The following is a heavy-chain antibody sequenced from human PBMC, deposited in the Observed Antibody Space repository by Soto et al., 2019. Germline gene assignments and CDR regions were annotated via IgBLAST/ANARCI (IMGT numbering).Heavy chain of an antibody. J-gene: IGHJ5*02. V-gene: IGHV3-7*01. CDR1: GFTFSSYW. D-gene: IGHD3-10*01. Sequence: GGSLRLSCAASGFTFSSYWMSWVRQAPGKGLEWVANIKQDGSEKYYVDSVKGRFTISRDNAKNSLYLQMNSLRAEDTAVYYCARLSYGSGSYYGFDPWGQGTLVTVSS. CDR3: ARLSYGSGSYYGFDP. CDR2: IKQDGSEK.